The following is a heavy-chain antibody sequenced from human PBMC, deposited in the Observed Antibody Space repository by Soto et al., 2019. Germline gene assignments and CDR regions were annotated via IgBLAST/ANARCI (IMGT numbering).Heavy chain of an antibody. D-gene: IGHD4-17*01. V-gene: IGHV1-69*12. CDR2: IIPIFGTA. Sequence: QVQLVQSGAEVKKPGSSVKVSCKASGGTFSSYAISWVRQAPGQGLEWMGGIIPIFGTANYAQKFQGRVTITAYESARTAYMELCSLRSEDTAVYYCARAGDYGDYGWFGAWGQGTLVTGSS. CDR1: GGTFSSYA. CDR3: ARAGDYGDYGWFGA. J-gene: IGHJ5*02.